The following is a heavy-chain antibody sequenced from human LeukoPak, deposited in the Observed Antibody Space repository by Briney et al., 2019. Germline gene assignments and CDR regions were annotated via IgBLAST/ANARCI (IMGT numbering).Heavy chain of an antibody. CDR3: AKSAYYDSSGPQYFDY. CDR2: MSYDGSNK. CDR1: GFTFSNYG. V-gene: IGHV3-30*18. D-gene: IGHD3-22*01. J-gene: IGHJ4*02. Sequence: GGSLRLSCAASGFTFSNYGMHWVRQAPGKGLEWGAVMSYDGSNKYYVDSVKGRFTISRDNSKNTLYLQMTSLRAEDTAVYYCAKSAYYDSSGPQYFDYWGQGTLVTVSS.